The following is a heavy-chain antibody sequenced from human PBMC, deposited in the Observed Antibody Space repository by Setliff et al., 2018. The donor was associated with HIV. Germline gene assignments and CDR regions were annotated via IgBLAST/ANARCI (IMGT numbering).Heavy chain of an antibody. J-gene: IGHJ3*01. Sequence: ASETLSLTCTVSGDSITGRWLSWIRQPPGKGLEWTGNIYHNGFANCNPSLKSRLTISVDTSKNQVSLTLSSVTPADTAVYYCARHICGTTACYAVDVWGPGTMVTVSS. CDR3: ARHICGTTACYAVDV. D-gene: IGHD2-2*01. CDR2: IYHNGFA. CDR1: GDSITGRW. V-gene: IGHV4-59*11.